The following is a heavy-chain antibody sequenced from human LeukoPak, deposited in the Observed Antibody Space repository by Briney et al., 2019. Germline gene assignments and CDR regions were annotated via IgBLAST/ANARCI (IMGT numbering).Heavy chain of an antibody. CDR3: ARGDCSGGGCFLPEHFRH. D-gene: IGHD2-15*01. CDR1: GYTFTSYY. J-gene: IGHJ1*01. V-gene: IGHV1-18*04. Sequence: ASVKVSCKASGYTFTSYYMHWVRQAPGQGLEWMGWISAYNGNTNYAHKVQGRVTMTTDTSTSTAYMELRSLRSDDTAVYYCARGDCSGGGCFLPEHFRHWGQGTRVTVSS. CDR2: ISAYNGNT.